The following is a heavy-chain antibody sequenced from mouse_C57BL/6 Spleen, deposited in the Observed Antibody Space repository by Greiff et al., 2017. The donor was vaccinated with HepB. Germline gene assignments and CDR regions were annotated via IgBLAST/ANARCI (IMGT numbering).Heavy chain of an antibody. J-gene: IGHJ2*01. CDR3: ARYSNHFDY. CDR1: GYTFTDYY. D-gene: IGHD2-5*01. V-gene: IGHV1-26*01. Sequence: EVQLQQSGPELVKPGASVKISCKASGYTFTDYYMNWVKQSHGKSLEWIGDINPNNGGTSYNQKFKGKATLTVDKSSSTAYMELRSLTSEDSAVYYCARYSNHFDYWGQGTTLTVSS. CDR2: INPNNGGT.